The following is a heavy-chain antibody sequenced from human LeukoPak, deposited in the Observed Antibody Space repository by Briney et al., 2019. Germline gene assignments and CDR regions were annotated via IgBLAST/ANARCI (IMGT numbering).Heavy chain of an antibody. V-gene: IGHV4-30-4*01. CDR3: ARAGLGDSTDYYYYGMDV. CDR2: IYYSGST. Sequence: PSQTLSLTCTVSGGSISSGDYYWSWIRQPPGKGLEWIGYIYYSGSTYYNPSLKSRVTISVDTSKNQFSLKLSSVTAADTAVYYCARAGLGDSTDYYYYGMDVWGQGTTVIVSS. J-gene: IGHJ6*02. CDR1: GGSISSGDYY. D-gene: IGHD4-17*01.